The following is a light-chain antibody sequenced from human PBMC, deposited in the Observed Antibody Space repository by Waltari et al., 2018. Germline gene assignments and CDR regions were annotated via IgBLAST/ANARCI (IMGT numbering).Light chain of an antibody. Sequence: QSGLTQPASVSGSPGQSITISCTGTSSDVGNYNLVSWYQQYPGKAPKLRVYEVTRRSSGFSDRFSGSKSGNTASLTIYGLQSEDEADYYCCSYAGLGIYVFGTGTKVTVL. V-gene: IGLV2-23*02. CDR3: CSYAGLGIYV. J-gene: IGLJ1*01. CDR2: EVT. CDR1: SSDVGNYNL.